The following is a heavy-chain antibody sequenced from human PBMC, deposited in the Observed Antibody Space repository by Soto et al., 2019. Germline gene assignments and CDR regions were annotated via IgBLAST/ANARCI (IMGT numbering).Heavy chain of an antibody. CDR2: NNHSGST. Sequence: QVQLQQWGAGLLKPSETLSLTCAVYGGSFSGYYWSWIRQPPGKGLEWIGENNHSGSTNYNPSLKSRVTISVDTSKNQFSLKLSSVTAADTAVYYCARISGALSGAFDIWCQGTMVTVSS. CDR3: ARISGALSGAFDI. D-gene: IGHD3-9*01. J-gene: IGHJ3*02. V-gene: IGHV4-34*01. CDR1: GGSFSGYY.